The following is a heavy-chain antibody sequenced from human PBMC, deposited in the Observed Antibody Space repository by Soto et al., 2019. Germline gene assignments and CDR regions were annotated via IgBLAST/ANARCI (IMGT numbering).Heavy chain of an antibody. CDR2: IFWNDER. CDR3: ARALREGLPIYYFDS. J-gene: IGHJ4*02. CDR1: GFSLSKARMG. Sequence: QVTLKESGTVLVKPTETLTLTCTVSGFSLSKARMGVSWIRQPPGKALEWLALIFWNDERSYNTSLKSRLTISRDTSKSQVVLTMTNVDPVDTGTYFCARALREGLPIYYFDSWGQGTLVTVSS. V-gene: IGHV2-26*01. D-gene: IGHD1-26*01.